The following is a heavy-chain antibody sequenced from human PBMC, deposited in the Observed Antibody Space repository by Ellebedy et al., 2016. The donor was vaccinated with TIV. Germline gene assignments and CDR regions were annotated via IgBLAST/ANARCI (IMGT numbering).Heavy chain of an antibody. V-gene: IGHV4-61*01. CDR3: ARKYYYDSSAFYY. D-gene: IGHD3-22*01. Sequence: MPSETLSLTCTVSGGSVSSDSYYWSWIRQPPGKGLEWIAYVYYTGSTKYNPSLKSRVTISLDTSKNQFSLKLRSVTAADTAVYYCARKYYYDSSAFYYWGQGTLVTVSS. CDR1: GGSVSSDSYY. CDR2: VYYTGST. J-gene: IGHJ4*02.